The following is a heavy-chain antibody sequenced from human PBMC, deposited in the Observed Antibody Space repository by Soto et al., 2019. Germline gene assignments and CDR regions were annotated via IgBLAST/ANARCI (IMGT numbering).Heavy chain of an antibody. CDR1: GGSISSGGYY. J-gene: IGHJ6*02. D-gene: IGHD4-4*01. CDR2: IYYSGST. Sequence: QVQLQESGPGLVKPSQTLSLTCTVSGGSISSGGYYWSWIRQHPGKGLEWIGYIYYSGSTYYNPSLKSRVTISVDTSKNQFSLQLSSVTAADTAVYYCARKAVTTYYYYYYGMDVWGQGTTVTVSS. CDR3: ARKAVTTYYYYYYGMDV. V-gene: IGHV4-31*03.